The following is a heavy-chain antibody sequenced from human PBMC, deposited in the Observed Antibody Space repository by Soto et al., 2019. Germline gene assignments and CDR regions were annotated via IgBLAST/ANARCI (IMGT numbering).Heavy chain of an antibody. J-gene: IGHJ6*02. CDR3: ARVGSKSFYYATDV. Sequence: ASVKVSGKASGYTFTSYYMHWVRQAPGQGLEWMGIINPSGGSTSYAQKFQGRVTMSVDTSKTQFSLKLTSVTAADTAVYYCARVGSKSFYYATDVWGQGTTVTVSS. D-gene: IGHD4-4*01. CDR2: INPSGGST. CDR1: GYTFTSYY. V-gene: IGHV1-46*01.